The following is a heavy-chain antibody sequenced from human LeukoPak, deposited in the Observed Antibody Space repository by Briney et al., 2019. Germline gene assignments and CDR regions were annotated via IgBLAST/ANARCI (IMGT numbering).Heavy chain of an antibody. CDR1: GFSFSSYG. J-gene: IGHJ4*02. CDR2: FSASDGSR. D-gene: IGHD6-6*01. CDR3: AKAPGAIATRPLDY. V-gene: IGHV3-23*01. Sequence: GGTLRLSCEASGFSFSSYGMSWVRQAPGEGLEWVSGFSASDGSRHYADSVKGRFTISRDNSKSTLYLQMNSLRAEDTAVYFCAKAPGAIATRPLDYWGQGTLVTVSS.